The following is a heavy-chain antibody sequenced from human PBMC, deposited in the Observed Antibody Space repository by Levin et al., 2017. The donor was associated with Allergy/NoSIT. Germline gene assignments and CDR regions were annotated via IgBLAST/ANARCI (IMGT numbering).Heavy chain of an antibody. CDR1: GGSISSSNHF. V-gene: IGHV4-39*01. D-gene: IGHD3-3*01. CDR2: IDYSGST. J-gene: IGHJ4*02. CDR3: ARHARAGPVLEWANGA. Sequence: SETLSLTCTVSGGSISSSNHFWGWIRQPPGKGLEWIGSIDYSGSTHYNPSLKSRVTIFADTSKNQYFLRLSSVTAADTPMYYCARHARAGPVLEWANGAWGQGTLVTVSS.